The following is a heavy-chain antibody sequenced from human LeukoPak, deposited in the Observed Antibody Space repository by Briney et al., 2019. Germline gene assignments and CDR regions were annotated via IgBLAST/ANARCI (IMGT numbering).Heavy chain of an antibody. Sequence: GRSLRLSCAASGFTFSSYAMHWVRQAPGKGLEWVAVISHDGSNKYYADSVKGRFTISRDNSKNMLYLQMGSLRPDDTAVYYCARDHSGAYYFDYWGQGTLVTVSS. CDR2: ISHDGSNK. CDR3: ARDHSGAYYFDY. CDR1: GFTFSSYA. V-gene: IGHV3-30*04. D-gene: IGHD4-17*01. J-gene: IGHJ4*02.